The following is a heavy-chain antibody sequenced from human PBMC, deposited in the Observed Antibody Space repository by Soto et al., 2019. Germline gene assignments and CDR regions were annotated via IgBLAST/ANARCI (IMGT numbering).Heavy chain of an antibody. CDR1: GFTFSSYA. CDR3: AKAIYCGGDCYSGPFDY. CDR2: ISGRSDRS. Sequence: PGGSLRLSCAASGFTFSSYAMIWVRQAPGKGLEWVSGISGRSDRSYYADSVKGRFAISRDNSRYTLFLQMNSLRAEDTAVYYCAKAIYCGGDCYSGPFDYWGQGTVVTVSS. V-gene: IGHV3-23*01. D-gene: IGHD2-21*02. J-gene: IGHJ4*02.